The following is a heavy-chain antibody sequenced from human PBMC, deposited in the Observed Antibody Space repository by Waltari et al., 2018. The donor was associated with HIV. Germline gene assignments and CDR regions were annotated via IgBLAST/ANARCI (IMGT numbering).Heavy chain of an antibody. J-gene: IGHJ3*01. Sequence: QLQLQESGPGLVKPSETLSLTCTVSGGSISSSSYYWGWLRQPPGQGLEGLGSTSYSGTTYYNPSLKSRVTISVDTSKNQFSLKLSSVTAADTAVYYCARQTTPPTTLIDYWGQGTMVTVSS. D-gene: IGHD1-26*01. V-gene: IGHV4-39*01. CDR1: GGSISSSSYY. CDR3: ARQTTPPTTLIDY. CDR2: TSYSGTT.